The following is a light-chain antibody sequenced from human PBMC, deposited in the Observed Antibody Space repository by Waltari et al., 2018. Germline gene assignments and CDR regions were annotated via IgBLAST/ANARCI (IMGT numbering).Light chain of an antibody. J-gene: IGKJ4*01. CDR3: QKYNNWPPLT. Sequence: EIVMTQSPATLSVSPGERVTLSCRVSQSVNSNVGLYQQKTGQEPRRLIYSASTRATGIPARVSGSGSGRDFTLTISGLQSDDFAVYYCQKYNNWPPLTFGGGTKVEIK. V-gene: IGKV3-15*01. CDR2: SAS. CDR1: QSVNSN.